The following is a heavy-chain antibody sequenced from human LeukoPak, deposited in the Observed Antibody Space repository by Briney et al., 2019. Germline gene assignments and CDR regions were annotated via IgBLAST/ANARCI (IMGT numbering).Heavy chain of an antibody. CDR2: INPNTGDT. V-gene: IGHV1-2*02. Sequence: ASVKVSCKASGYTFTDYYIHWVRQAPGQGLEWMGWINPNTGDTDYAQKFQGRVTLTSDTSISTSYMDLNSLRSDDTAVYYCARKYLESKLVSGTGDNWFGPWGQGTLVTVSS. D-gene: IGHD6-19*01. CDR1: GYTFTDYY. CDR3: ARKYLESKLVSGTGDNWFGP. J-gene: IGHJ5*02.